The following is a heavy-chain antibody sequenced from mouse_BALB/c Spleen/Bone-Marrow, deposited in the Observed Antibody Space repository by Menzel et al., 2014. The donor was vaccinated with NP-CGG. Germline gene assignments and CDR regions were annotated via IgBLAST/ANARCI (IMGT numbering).Heavy chain of an antibody. CDR3: ARGIYYGGYFEY. CDR2: INPYNGST. Sequence: EVQLQQSGPELVKPGASVKISCKASGYSFTGYYMHWVKQSHVKSLEWIGRINPYNGSTSYNQNFKDKASLTVDKSSSTAYMELHRLTSEDSAVYYCARGIYYGGYFEYWGQGTTLTVSS. D-gene: IGHD1-1*01. CDR1: GYSFTGYY. V-gene: IGHV1-26*01. J-gene: IGHJ2*01.